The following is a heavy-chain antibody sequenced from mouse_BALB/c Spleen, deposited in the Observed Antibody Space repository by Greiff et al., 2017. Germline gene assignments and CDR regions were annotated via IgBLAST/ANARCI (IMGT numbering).Heavy chain of an antibody. CDR1: GFTFTDYY. CDR2: IRNKANGYTT. J-gene: IGHJ2*01. V-gene: IGHV7-3*02. D-gene: IGHD2-10*02. Sequence: DVQLVESGGGLVQPGGSLRLSCATSGFTFTDYYMSWVRQPPGKALEWLGFIRNKANGYTTEYSASVKGRFTISRDNSQSILYLQMNTLRAEDSATYYCAREMYGNYVYFDYWGQGTTLTVSS. CDR3: AREMYGNYVYFDY.